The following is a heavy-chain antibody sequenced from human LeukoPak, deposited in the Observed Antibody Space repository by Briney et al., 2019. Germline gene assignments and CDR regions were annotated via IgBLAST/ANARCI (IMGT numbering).Heavy chain of an antibody. CDR1: GCTFSSYA. V-gene: IGHV1-69*13. CDR2: IIPIFGTA. J-gene: IGHJ4*02. D-gene: IGHD1-26*01. Sequence: SVDVSCKASGCTFSSYAISWVRQAPGQGLEWMGGIIPIFGTANYAQKFQGRVTITADESTSTAYMELSSLRSEDTAVYYCARSILGGSYFSYFDYWGQGTLLTVSS. CDR3: ARSILGGSYFSYFDY.